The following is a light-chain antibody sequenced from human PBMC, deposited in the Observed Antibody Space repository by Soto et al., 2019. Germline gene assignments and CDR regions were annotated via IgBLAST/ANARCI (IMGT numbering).Light chain of an antibody. CDR1: SSNIGSNT. CDR3: AAWDDSLNGYV. CDR2: SNN. Sequence: QSVLTQPPSASGTPGQRVTISCSGSSSNIGSNTVNWYQQLPGTAPKLLIYSNNQRPSGVPDRFSVSKSGTSASLAISGLQSEDEADYYCAAWDDSLNGYVFGTGTQLTVL. V-gene: IGLV1-44*01. J-gene: IGLJ1*01.